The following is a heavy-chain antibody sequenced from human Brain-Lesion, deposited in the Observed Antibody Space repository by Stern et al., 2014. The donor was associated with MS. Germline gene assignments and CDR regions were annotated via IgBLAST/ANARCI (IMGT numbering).Heavy chain of an antibody. CDR1: GGSISSGRDY. J-gene: IGHJ4*02. CDR2: IHPSGSA. D-gene: IGHD5-18*01. V-gene: IGHV4-61*02. Sequence: VQLVESGPGLVKPSQTLSLTCTVSGGSISSGRDYWSWIRQPVGKGLEWIGRIHPSGSAFYPPSLKSRVTISTDTSMNQFSLELNSATAADTAIYYCASGYRIFDYWGQGILVTVSS. CDR3: ASGYRIFDY.